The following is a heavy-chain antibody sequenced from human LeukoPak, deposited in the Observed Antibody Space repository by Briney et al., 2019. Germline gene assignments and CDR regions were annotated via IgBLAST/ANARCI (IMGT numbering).Heavy chain of an antibody. D-gene: IGHD4-17*01. Sequence: GGSLRLSCAASGFTVSSNYMSWVRQAPGKGLEWVSVIYSGDSTYYADSVKGRFTISRDNSKNTLYLQMNSLRADDTAVYYCARVVDHDYGDYYLDYWGQGTLVTVSS. V-gene: IGHV3-66*01. CDR1: GFTVSSNY. CDR3: ARVVDHDYGDYYLDY. CDR2: IYSGDST. J-gene: IGHJ4*02.